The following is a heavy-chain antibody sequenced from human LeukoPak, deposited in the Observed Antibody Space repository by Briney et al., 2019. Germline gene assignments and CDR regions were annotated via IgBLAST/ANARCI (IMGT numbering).Heavy chain of an antibody. V-gene: IGHV4-34*01. D-gene: IGHD6-19*01. CDR2: INHSGST. CDR3: ARGGIAVAGTAGWYFDY. Sequence: SETLSLTCAVYGGSFSGYYWSWIRQPPGKGLEWIGEINHSGSTNYNPSLKSRVTISVDTSKNQFSLKLSSVTAADTAVYYCARGGIAVAGTAGWYFDYGGQGTLVTVS. CDR1: GGSFSGYY. J-gene: IGHJ4*02.